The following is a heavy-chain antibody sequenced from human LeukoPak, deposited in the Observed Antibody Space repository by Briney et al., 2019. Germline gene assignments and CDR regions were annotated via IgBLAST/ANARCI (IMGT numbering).Heavy chain of an antibody. D-gene: IGHD2-15*01. J-gene: IGHJ3*02. CDR2: ISGSGGST. CDR1: GFTFSSYA. Sequence: GGSLRLSCAASGFTFSSYAMSWVRQAPGKWLEWVSAISGSGGSTYYADSVKGRFTISRDNSKNTLYLQMNSLRAEDTAVYYCAKGVVVEAARGVAFDILGQGTMVTVSS. V-gene: IGHV3-23*01. CDR3: AKGVVVEAARGVAFDI.